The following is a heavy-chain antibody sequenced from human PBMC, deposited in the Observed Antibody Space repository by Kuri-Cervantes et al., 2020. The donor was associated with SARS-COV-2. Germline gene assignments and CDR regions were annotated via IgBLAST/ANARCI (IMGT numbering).Heavy chain of an antibody. D-gene: IGHD3-3*01. Sequence: ASVKVSCKASGYTFTSYAMHWVRQAPGQRLEWMGWINAGNGNTKYSQKFQGRVTITRDKSASTAYMELSSLRSEDTAVYYCARDSDFWSGYRYFDYWGQGTLVTVSS. V-gene: IGHV1-3*01. CDR1: GYTFTSYA. CDR2: INAGNGNT. CDR3: ARDSDFWSGYRYFDY. J-gene: IGHJ4*02.